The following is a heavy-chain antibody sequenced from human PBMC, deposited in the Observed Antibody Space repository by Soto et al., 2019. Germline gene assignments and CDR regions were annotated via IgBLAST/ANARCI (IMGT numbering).Heavy chain of an antibody. Sequence: GGSLRLSCAASGFTFSNDWMHWVRQAPGKGLEWVSRINADGGSTHYADSVRGRFTISRDNAKNTLFLQLNSLRVEDTAIYYCIKVLTRGVGVPRFYFDSWGQGTLVTV. J-gene: IGHJ4*02. V-gene: IGHV3-74*01. D-gene: IGHD3-9*01. CDR2: INADGGST. CDR1: GFTFSNDW. CDR3: IKVLTRGVGVPRFYFDS.